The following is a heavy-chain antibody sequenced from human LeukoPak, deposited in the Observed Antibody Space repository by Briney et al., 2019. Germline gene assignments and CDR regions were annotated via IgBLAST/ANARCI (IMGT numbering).Heavy chain of an antibody. V-gene: IGHV3-30-3*01. D-gene: IGHD6-13*01. CDR3: AREISTSSSWYRDDAFDI. J-gene: IGHJ3*02. CDR2: ISYEGSSK. CDR1: GFTFSSYA. Sequence: GRSLRLSCTASGFTFSSYAIHWVRQAPGKGLEWVTLISYEGSSKYYADSVRGRFIISRDNSKNTLFLQMNSLRAEDTAVYYCAREISTSSSWYRDDAFDIWGQGTMVTVSS.